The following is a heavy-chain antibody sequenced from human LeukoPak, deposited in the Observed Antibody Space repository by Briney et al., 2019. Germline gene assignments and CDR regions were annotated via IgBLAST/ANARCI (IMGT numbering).Heavy chain of an antibody. D-gene: IGHD2-15*01. CDR3: GRTGEYSSAEPAWAFDI. J-gene: IGHJ3*02. CDR1: GGSITNYY. Sequence: SETLSPTCSLSGGSITNYYWSWIRQPPGKGLEWIAWIYSSGNTEYNPSLKSRVTISLGTSNNQFSLRLPSVTASDTAVYYFGRTGEYSSAEPAWAFDIWGQGTMVTVSS. V-gene: IGHV4-4*09. CDR2: IYSSGNT.